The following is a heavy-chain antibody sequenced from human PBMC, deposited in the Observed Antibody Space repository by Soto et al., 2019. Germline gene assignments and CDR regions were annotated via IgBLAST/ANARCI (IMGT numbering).Heavy chain of an antibody. J-gene: IGHJ4*02. D-gene: IGHD3-3*01. V-gene: IGHV1-18*04. CDR2: ISAYNGNT. CDR1: GYTFTSYG. Sequence: ASVKVSCKASGYTFTSYGISWVRQAPGQGLEWMGWISAYNGNTNYAQKLQGRVTMTTDTSTSTAYMELRSLRSDDTAVYYCARDLAPGYYDFWSGYPTFDYWGQGTLVTVSS. CDR3: ARDLAPGYYDFWSGYPTFDY.